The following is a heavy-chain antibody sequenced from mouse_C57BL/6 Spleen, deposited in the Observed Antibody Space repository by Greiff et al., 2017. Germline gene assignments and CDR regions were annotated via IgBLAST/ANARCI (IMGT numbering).Heavy chain of an antibody. V-gene: IGHV1-20*01. Sequence: VQLKESGPELVKPGDSVKISCKASGYSFTGYFMNWVMQSHGQSLEWIGRINPYNGDTFYNQKFKGKATLTVDKSSSTAHMELRSLTSEDSAVXYCARYYENAMDYWGQGTSVTVSS. CDR2: INPYNGDT. J-gene: IGHJ4*01. CDR3: ARYYENAMDY. CDR1: GYSFTGYF. D-gene: IGHD2-4*01.